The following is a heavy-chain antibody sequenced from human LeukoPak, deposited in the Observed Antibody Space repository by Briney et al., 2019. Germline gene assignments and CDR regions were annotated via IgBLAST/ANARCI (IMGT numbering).Heavy chain of an antibody. D-gene: IGHD3-10*01. Sequence: PWGSLRLSCAASGCTFTTYWMTWVRQAPGKGLEWVANIKQDGSEKYYVDSVKGRFTISRDNAESSLYLQMSSLRAEDTAEYYCARGRGVDYWGQGTLVTVSS. V-gene: IGHV3-7*01. CDR3: ARGRGVDY. J-gene: IGHJ4*02. CDR1: GCTFTTYW. CDR2: IKQDGSEK.